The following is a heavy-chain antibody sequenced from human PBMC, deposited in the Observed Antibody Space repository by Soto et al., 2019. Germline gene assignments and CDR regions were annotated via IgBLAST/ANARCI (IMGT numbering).Heavy chain of an antibody. CDR1: GSSLLGYY. J-gene: IGHJ5*02. CDR3: ARCFVGWANNWFDP. Sequence: SETLSLTCAVSGSSLLGYYWSWIRQSPGKGLEWIGEIIPGGTSNYNPSLKSRVTISVDTSKSQFSLNLKSLTAADTAVYYCARCFVGWANNWFDPWGQGTLVTVSS. V-gene: IGHV4-34*12. CDR2: IIPGGTS. D-gene: IGHD6-19*01.